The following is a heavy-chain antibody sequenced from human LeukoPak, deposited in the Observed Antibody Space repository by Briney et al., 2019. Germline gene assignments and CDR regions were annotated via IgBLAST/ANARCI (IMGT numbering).Heavy chain of an antibody. CDR2: FDPEDGET. V-gene: IGHV1-24*01. Sequence: ASVKVSCKVSGYTLTELSMHWVRQAPGKGLEWMGGFDPEDGETIYAQKFQGRVTMTEDTSTDTAYMELSSLRSEDTAVYYCATVGPPPSSGYHAFDIWGQGTMVTVSS. J-gene: IGHJ3*02. D-gene: IGHD3-22*01. CDR1: GYTLTELS. CDR3: ATVGPPPSSGYHAFDI.